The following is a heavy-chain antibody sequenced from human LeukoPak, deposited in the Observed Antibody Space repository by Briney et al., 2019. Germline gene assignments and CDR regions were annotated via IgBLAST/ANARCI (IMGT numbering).Heavy chain of an antibody. CDR3: AREGDYDSSGYYFDY. Sequence: ASVKVSCKASGGTFSSYAISWVRQAPGQGLEWMGRIIPIFGIANYAQKFRGRVTITADKSTSIAYMELSSLRSEDTAVYYCAREGDYDSSGYYFDYWGQGTLVTVSS. J-gene: IGHJ4*02. D-gene: IGHD3-22*01. CDR1: GGTFSSYA. CDR2: IIPIFGIA. V-gene: IGHV1-69*04.